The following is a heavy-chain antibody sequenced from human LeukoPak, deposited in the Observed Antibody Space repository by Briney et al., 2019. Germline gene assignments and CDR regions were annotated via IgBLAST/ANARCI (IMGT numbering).Heavy chain of an antibody. J-gene: IGHJ4*02. V-gene: IGHV3-74*03. Sequence: PGGSLRLSCAASGFTFSNHWIHRVRQAPGKGLVWVSRIDERGSNAMYADSVKGRFSISRDNAKNTVNLQMNSLRAEDTGVYYCIRDEALWRLDYWGQGTLVTVSS. CDR1: GFTFSNHW. CDR3: IRDEALWRLDY. D-gene: IGHD2-21*01. CDR2: IDERGSNA.